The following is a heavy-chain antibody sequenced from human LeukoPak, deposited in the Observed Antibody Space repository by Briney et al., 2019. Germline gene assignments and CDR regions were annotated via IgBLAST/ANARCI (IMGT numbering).Heavy chain of an antibody. CDR2: INPSGGST. CDR1: GYTFTGYY. CDR3: ARLPPRAAAGIRAIDY. Sequence: ASVKVSCKASGYTFTGYYMHWVRQAPGQGLEWMGIINPSGGSTSYAQKFQGRVTMTRDTSTSTVYMELSSLRSEVTAVYYCARLPPRAAAGIRAIDYWGQGTLVTVSS. J-gene: IGHJ4*02. D-gene: IGHD6-13*01. V-gene: IGHV1-46*01.